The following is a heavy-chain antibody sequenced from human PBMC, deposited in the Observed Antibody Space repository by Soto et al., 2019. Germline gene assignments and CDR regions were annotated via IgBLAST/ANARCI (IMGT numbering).Heavy chain of an antibody. V-gene: IGHV1-69*13. Sequence: SVKVSCKASGGTFSSYAISWVRQAPGQGLEWMGGIIPIFGTANYAQKFQGRVTITADESTSTAYMELSSLRSEDTAVYYCARAPQPPYYYDSSGYLDYWGQGTLVTVSS. CDR2: IIPIFGTA. J-gene: IGHJ4*02. CDR3: ARAPQPPYYYDSSGYLDY. D-gene: IGHD3-22*01. CDR1: GGTFSSYA.